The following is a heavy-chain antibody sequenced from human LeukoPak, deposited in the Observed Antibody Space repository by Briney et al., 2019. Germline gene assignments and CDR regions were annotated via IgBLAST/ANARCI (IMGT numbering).Heavy chain of an antibody. CDR1: GFTFSNAW. CDR2: IKSKTDGGTT. D-gene: IGHD3-9*01. V-gene: IGHV3-15*07. CDR3: TTDRALRYFDWFHYYFDY. Sequence: GGSLRLSCAASGFTFSNAWMNWVRQAPGKGLEWVGRIKSKTDGGTTDYAAPVKGRFTISRDDSKNTLYLQMNSLKTEDTAVYYCTTDRALRYFDWFHYYFDYWGQGTLVTVSS. J-gene: IGHJ4*02.